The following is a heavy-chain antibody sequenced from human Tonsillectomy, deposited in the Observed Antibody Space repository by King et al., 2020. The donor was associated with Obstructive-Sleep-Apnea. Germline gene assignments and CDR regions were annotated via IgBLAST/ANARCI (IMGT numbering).Heavy chain of an antibody. V-gene: IGHV3-15*01. Sequence: VQLVESGGGLVKPGGSLRLSCTASTFTFTNAWMSWVRQAPGKGLEWVGLIRSKTDGGTTDYAAPVKDRFSISRDDSKNTLYLQMNSLKTEDTAVYYCTTDLLGSDGGGYFDYWGQGTLVTVSS. CDR1: TFTFTNAW. CDR2: IRSKTDGGTT. CDR3: TTDLLGSDGGGYFDY. J-gene: IGHJ4*02. D-gene: IGHD7-27*01.